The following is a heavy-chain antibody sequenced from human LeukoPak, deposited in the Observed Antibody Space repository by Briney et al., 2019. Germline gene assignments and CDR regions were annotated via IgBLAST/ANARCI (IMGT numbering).Heavy chain of an antibody. Sequence: PSQTLSLTCTVSGGSISSGDYYWSWIRQPPGKGLEGIGYIYYSGSTYYNPSLKSRVTISVDTSKNQFSLKLSSVTAADTAVYYCARGNFWSGYPYFDYWGQGTLVTVSS. CDR1: GGSISSGDYY. CDR3: ARGNFWSGYPYFDY. V-gene: IGHV4-30-4*01. J-gene: IGHJ4*02. CDR2: IYYSGST. D-gene: IGHD3-3*01.